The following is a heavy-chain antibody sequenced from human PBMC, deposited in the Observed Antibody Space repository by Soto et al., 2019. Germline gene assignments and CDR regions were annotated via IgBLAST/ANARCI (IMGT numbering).Heavy chain of an antibody. CDR1: GYTFTGYY. CDR3: AREDSGSYYGGGRAFDI. CDR2: INPNSGGT. J-gene: IGHJ3*02. Sequence: GASVKVSCKASGYTFTGYYMHWVRQAPGQGLEWMGWINPNSGGTNYAQKFQGRVTMTRDTSISTAYMELSRLRSDDTAVYYCAREDSGSYYGGGRAFDIWGQGTMVTVSS. V-gene: IGHV1-2*02. D-gene: IGHD1-26*01.